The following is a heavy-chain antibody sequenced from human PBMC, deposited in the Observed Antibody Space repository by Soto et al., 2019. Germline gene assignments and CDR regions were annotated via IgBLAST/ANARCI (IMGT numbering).Heavy chain of an antibody. CDR1: GGTFSSYA. Sequence: QVQLVQSGAEVKKPGASVKVSCKASGGTFSSYAISWVRQAPGQGLEWMGGIIPIFGTANYAQKFKGRVTITADESTSTAYMELSSLRSEDTAVYYCARDALPYTMVRGVIKDDYWGQGTLVTVSS. CDR3: ARDALPYTMVRGVIKDDY. J-gene: IGHJ4*02. D-gene: IGHD3-10*01. CDR2: IIPIFGTA. V-gene: IGHV1-69*13.